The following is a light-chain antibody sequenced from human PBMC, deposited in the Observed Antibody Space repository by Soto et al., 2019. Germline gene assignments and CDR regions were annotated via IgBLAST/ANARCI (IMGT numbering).Light chain of an antibody. V-gene: IGLV2-14*03. CDR1: SIAVGAYNY. CDR3: TSYTSSFTLL. J-gene: IGLJ3*02. CDR2: GVS. Sequence: QSALTQPASVSGSPGQSITISCTGTSIAVGAYNYVSWYQHHPGRAPILLISGVSDRTSGVSNRFSGSKSGNTASLTISGLQSEDDAGYYCTSYTSSFTLLFGKGTKLTVL.